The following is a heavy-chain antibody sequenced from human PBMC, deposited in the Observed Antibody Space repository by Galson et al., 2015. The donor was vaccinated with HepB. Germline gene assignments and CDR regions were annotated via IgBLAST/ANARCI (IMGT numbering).Heavy chain of an antibody. Sequence: SVKVSCKASGYTFTSYGISWVRQAPGQGLEWMGWISTYNGKPNYAQKFQGRVTMTTDTSTTTAYLDVKSLRSDDTAVYYCARDDYGEFSEVDPWGQGTLVTVSS. CDR3: ARDDYGEFSEVDP. V-gene: IGHV1-18*01. CDR2: ISTYNGKP. D-gene: IGHD4-17*01. CDR1: GYTFTSYG. J-gene: IGHJ5*02.